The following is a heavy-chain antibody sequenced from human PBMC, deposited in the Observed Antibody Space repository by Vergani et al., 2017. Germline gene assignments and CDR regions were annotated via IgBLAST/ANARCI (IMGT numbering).Heavy chain of an antibody. CDR2: IHTGGST. Sequence: QVKLQESGPGLLKPSQTLSLTCTVPGASIRSGSHYWTWIRQPAGKGPEGIGHIHTGGSTDLNPSFTSRVSISVDTSKSQFSLKLNSVTVADTAVYYCARSRPDCTSGSCPAIWGQGTLVTGSS. V-gene: IGHV4-61*02. CDR1: GASIRSGSHY. D-gene: IGHD2-15*01. J-gene: IGHJ4*02. CDR3: ARSRPDCTSGSCPAI.